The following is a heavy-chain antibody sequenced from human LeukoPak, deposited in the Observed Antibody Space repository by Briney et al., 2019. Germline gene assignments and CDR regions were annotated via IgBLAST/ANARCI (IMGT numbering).Heavy chain of an antibody. V-gene: IGHV1-2*02. CDR3: ARESSGEEYSHSWFDP. CDR1: GYTFTDYY. Sequence: ASVKVSFKASGYTFTDYYIHWVRQAPAQGLEWMGLINPNSGGTNYSQKFQGRVTITAYKSTSTAYMELSSLRSEDTAVYYCARESSGEEYSHSWFDPWGKGPLVNVSS. D-gene: IGHD6-25*01. J-gene: IGHJ5*02. CDR2: INPNSGGT.